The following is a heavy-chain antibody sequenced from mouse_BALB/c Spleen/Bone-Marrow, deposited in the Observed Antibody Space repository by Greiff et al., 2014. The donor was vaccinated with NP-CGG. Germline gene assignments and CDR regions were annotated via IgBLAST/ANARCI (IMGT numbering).Heavy chain of an antibody. V-gene: IGHV14-3*02. CDR3: ATYYRYDRRFAY. CDR2: IDPANGNT. D-gene: IGHD2-14*01. Sequence: EVKLMESGAELVKPGASVKLSCTASGFNIKDTYMHWVKQRPEQGLEWIGRIDPANGNTKYDRKFQGKATITADTSSNTAYLQLSSLTSEDTAVYYCATYYRYDRRFAYWGQGTLVTVSA. J-gene: IGHJ3*01. CDR1: GFNIKDTY.